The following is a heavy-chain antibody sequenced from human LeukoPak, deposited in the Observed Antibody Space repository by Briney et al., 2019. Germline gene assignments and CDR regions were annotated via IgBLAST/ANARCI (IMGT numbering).Heavy chain of an antibody. CDR1: GGSISGYY. CDR3: ATPTAGGDFDY. D-gene: IGHD4-17*01. J-gene: IGHJ4*02. Sequence: SETLSLTCTVSGGSISGYYWSWIRQPPGKGLEWIGEINHSGSTNYNPSLKSRVTISVDTSKDQFSLKLSSVTAADTAVYYCATPTAGGDFDYWGQGTLVTVSS. V-gene: IGHV4-34*01. CDR2: INHSGST.